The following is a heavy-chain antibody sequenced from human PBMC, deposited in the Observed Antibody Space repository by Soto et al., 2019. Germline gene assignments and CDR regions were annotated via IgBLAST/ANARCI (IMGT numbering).Heavy chain of an antibody. CDR1: GGSISSGGYS. Sequence: SETLSLTCAVSGGSISSGGYSWSWIRQPPGKGLEWIGYIYHSGSTYYNPSLKSRVTISVDRSKNQFSLKLSSVTAAVTGVYYCARTPDIWGQGSTVTVSS. CDR3: ARTPDI. CDR2: IYHSGST. V-gene: IGHV4-30-2*01. J-gene: IGHJ3*02.